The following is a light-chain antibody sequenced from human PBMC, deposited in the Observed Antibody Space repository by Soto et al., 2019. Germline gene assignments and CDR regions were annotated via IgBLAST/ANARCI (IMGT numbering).Light chain of an antibody. CDR1: QNVDSC. J-gene: IGKJ5*01. CDR2: GTS. V-gene: IGKV3-20*01. Sequence: EIVLTQSPDTLSLSPGERATVSCRASQNVDSCLAWYQHKPGQAPRLLIYGTSSRAIGIPGRFSGSGSGTDFTLTISRVEPEDFAVYYCQQYATSPTTFGQGARLDNK. CDR3: QQYATSPTT.